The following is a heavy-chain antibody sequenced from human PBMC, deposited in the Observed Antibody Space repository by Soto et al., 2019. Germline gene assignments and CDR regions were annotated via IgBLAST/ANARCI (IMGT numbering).Heavy chain of an antibody. CDR1: GFTFSSYW. D-gene: IGHD3-10*01. CDR3: ARDILSGGAYPDS. V-gene: IGHV3-7*01. Sequence: WGSLRLSCAASGFTFSSYWMSWVRQAPGKGLEWVANIKQDGSEKYYVDSVKGRFTISRDNAKNSLFLQMNSLRADDTAVYYCARDILSGGAYPDSWGQGTKVTVSS. J-gene: IGHJ5*01. CDR2: IKQDGSEK.